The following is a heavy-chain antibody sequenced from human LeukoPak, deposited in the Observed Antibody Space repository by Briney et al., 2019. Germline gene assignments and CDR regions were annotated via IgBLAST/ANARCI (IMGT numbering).Heavy chain of an antibody. V-gene: IGHV2-70*11. CDR2: IDWDDDK. CDR1: GFSLSTSGMC. CDR3: ARATYYDFWSGYFE. D-gene: IGHD3-3*01. Sequence: SGPTLVNPTQTLTLTCTFSGFSLSTSGMCVSWIRQPPGKALEWPARIDWDDDKYYSTSLKTRLTISKDTSKNQVVLTMTNMDPVDTATYYCARATYYDFWSGYFEWGQGTLVTVSS. J-gene: IGHJ4*02.